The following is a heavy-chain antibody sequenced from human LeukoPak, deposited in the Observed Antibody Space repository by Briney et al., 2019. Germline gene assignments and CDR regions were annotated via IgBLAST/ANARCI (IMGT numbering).Heavy chain of an antibody. V-gene: IGHV1-24*01. J-gene: IGHJ3*02. Sequence: ASVKVSCKVSGYTLTELSMHWVRQAPGKGLEWMGGFDPEDGETIYAQKFQGRVTMTEDTSTDTAYMELSSLRSEDTAVYYCASWDGSGSYGAFDIWGQGTMVIVSS. CDR3: ASWDGSGSYGAFDI. CDR2: FDPEDGET. CDR1: GYTLTELS. D-gene: IGHD3-10*01.